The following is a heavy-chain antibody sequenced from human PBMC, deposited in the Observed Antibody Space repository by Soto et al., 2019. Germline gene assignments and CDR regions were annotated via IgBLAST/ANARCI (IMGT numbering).Heavy chain of an antibody. CDR1: GGSIDTPNW. V-gene: IGHV4-4*02. CDR3: AREGFDHRTDS. J-gene: IGHJ4*02. CDR2: MYPSGSS. Sequence: SETLSLTCAVSGGSIDTPNWWSWYRQPPGKGLEWIGEMYPSGSSNRNPSLNSRVTISLDTSSNHFSMKSTSLTAADTAIYYCAREGFDHRTDSWGQGIPVTVSS.